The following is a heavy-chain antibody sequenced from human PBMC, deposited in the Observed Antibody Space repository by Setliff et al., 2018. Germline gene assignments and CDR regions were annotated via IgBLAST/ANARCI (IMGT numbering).Heavy chain of an antibody. CDR2: FNPNSGDT. V-gene: IGHV1-18*01. D-gene: IGHD2-15*01. J-gene: IGHJ5*02. Sequence: ASVKVSCKASGYTFTRYGINWVRQAPGQGLEWMGRFNPNSGDTNSAQKFQGRVTMTTDTSTSTAYMELRSLRSDDTAVYYCARDSPEMVAPPAAHCFDPWGQGTLVTVSS. CDR3: ARDSPEMVAPPAAHCFDP. CDR1: GYTFTRYG.